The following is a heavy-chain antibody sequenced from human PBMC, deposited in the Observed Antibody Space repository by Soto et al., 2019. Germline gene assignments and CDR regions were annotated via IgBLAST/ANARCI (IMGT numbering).Heavy chain of an antibody. CDR2: IYYRGST. CDR1: GGSISGYY. CDR3: ARQQLLPFYYALDV. D-gene: IGHD6-13*01. V-gene: IGHV4-59*07. Sequence: QVQLQESGPGLVKPSDTLSLTCTVSGGSISGYYWSWIRQSPGQGLEYIGYIYYRGSTNYNPSLKSRVTMSIDTSRNQFSLRVNSVTAADTAVYYCARQQLLPFYYALDVWGQGTTVTVSS. J-gene: IGHJ6*02.